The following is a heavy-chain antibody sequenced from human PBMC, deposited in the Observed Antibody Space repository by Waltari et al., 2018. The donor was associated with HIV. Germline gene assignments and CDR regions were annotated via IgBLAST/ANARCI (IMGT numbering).Heavy chain of an antibody. CDR1: GGSISSGSYY. CDR2: IYTSGST. V-gene: IGHV4-61*02. Sequence: QVQLQESGPGLVKPSQTLSLTCTVSGGSISSGSYYWSWIRQPAGKGLEWIGRIYTSGSTNYNPSLKSRVTISVDTSKNQFSLKLSSVTAADTAVYYCARGHYYYGMDVWCQGTTVTVSS. J-gene: IGHJ6*02. CDR3: ARGHYYYGMDV.